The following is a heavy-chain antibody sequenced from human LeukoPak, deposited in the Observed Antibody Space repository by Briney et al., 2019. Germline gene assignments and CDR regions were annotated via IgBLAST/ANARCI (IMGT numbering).Heavy chain of an antibody. CDR2: ISAYNGNT. CDR3: ARDLGDIRYFDWLNYYMDV. D-gene: IGHD3-9*01. Sequence: GASVKVSCKASGYTFTSYGISWVRQAPGQGLEWMGWISAYNGNTNYAQKLQGRVTMTTDTSTSTAYMELRSLRSDDTAVYYCARDLGDIRYFDWLNYYMDVWGKGTTVTISS. V-gene: IGHV1-18*04. J-gene: IGHJ6*03. CDR1: GYTFTSYG.